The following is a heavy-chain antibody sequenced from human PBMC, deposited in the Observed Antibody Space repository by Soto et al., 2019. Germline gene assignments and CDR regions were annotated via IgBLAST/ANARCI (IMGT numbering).Heavy chain of an antibody. CDR3: ARRGDCSSTSSRQGPVDI. CDR1: GGSIRSVGYY. V-gene: IGHV4-31*03. Sequence: SANLSLTCTFSGGSIRSVGYYWSLIRQHPRQGLEWIGYIYYSGSTYYNPSLKSRVTISVDTSKNQFSLKLRSVTAADTAGYYCARRGDCSSTSSRQGPVDIWGQVTMVKVS. CDR2: IYYSGST. D-gene: IGHD2-2*01. J-gene: IGHJ3*02.